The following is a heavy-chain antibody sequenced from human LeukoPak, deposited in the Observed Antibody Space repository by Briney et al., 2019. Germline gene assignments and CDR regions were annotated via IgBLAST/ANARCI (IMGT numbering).Heavy chain of an antibody. CDR1: GDSVSSNSAA. CDR2: TYYRSKWYN. V-gene: IGHV6-1*01. Sequence: SQTLSLTCAISGDSVSSNSAAWNWIRQSPSRGLEWLGRTYYRSKWYNDYAVSVKSRITINPDTPKNQFSLQLNSVTPEDTAVYYCARDLGAWGSPQAYFDYWGQGTLVTVSS. J-gene: IGHJ4*02. D-gene: IGHD7-27*01. CDR3: ARDLGAWGSPQAYFDY.